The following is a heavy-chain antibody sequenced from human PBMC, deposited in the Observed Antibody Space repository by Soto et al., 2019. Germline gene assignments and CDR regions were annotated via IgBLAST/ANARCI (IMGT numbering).Heavy chain of an antibody. CDR1: GFTFTDYS. D-gene: IGHD4-17*01. V-gene: IGHV3-21*05. CDR2: ISSTSNIA. J-gene: IGHJ4*02. Sequence: WSLRLSCEGSGFTFTDYSMLWVRQAPGKGLEWVSYISSTSNIAFYVDSVEGRFTTSRDNAKNSLYLQMNSLRDEDTAVYYCASCYGDYEFPCEYWGQGTLVTVPS. CDR3: ASCYGDYEFPCEY.